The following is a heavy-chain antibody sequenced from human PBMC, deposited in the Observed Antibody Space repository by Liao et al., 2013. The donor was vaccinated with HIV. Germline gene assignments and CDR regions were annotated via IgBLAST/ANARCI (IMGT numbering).Heavy chain of an antibody. CDR1: GGSISTYY. CDR3: ARGPYYYYYMDV. J-gene: IGHJ6*03. CDR2: IYYSGST. Sequence: QVQLRESGPGLVKPSETLSLTCSVSGGSISTYYWSWIRQTPGKGLDWIGYIYYSGSTNYNPALKSRVTMSVDMSKNQFSLKLNSVTAADTAVYYCARGPYYYYYMDVWGKGTTVTVSS. V-gene: IGHV4-59*01.